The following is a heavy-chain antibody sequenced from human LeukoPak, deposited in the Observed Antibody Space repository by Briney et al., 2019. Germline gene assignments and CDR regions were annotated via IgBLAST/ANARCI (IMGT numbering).Heavy chain of an antibody. CDR2: IRYDGSNK. D-gene: IGHD4-17*01. Sequence: GGSLRLSCAASGFTFSSYGMHWVRQAPGKGLEWVAFIRYDGSNKYYADSVKGRFTISRDNSKNTLYLQMNSLRPEDTAVYYCAKGGHADYGDYSHLWYFDLWGRGTLVTVSS. CDR1: GFTFSSYG. J-gene: IGHJ2*01. V-gene: IGHV3-30*02. CDR3: AKGGHADYGDYSHLWYFDL.